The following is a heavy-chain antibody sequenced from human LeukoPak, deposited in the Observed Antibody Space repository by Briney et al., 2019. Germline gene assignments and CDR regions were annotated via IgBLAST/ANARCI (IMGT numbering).Heavy chain of an antibody. CDR3: AGVRGSSGGYFDY. J-gene: IGHJ4*02. CDR2: IIPIFGTA. Sequence: GASVKVSCKASGGTFSSYAISWVRQAPGQGLEWMGGIIPIFGTANYAQKFQGRVTITADESTSTAYMELSSLRSEDTAVYYCAGVRGSSGGYFDYWGQGTLVTVSS. CDR1: GGTFSSYA. V-gene: IGHV1-69*01. D-gene: IGHD6-6*01.